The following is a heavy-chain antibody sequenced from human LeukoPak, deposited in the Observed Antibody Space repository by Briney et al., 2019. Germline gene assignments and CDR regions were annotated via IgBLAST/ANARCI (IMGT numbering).Heavy chain of an antibody. Sequence: WASVKVSCKASGYTFTGYYMHWVRQAPGQGLERMGWINPNSGGTNYAQKFQGRVTVTRDTSISTAYMELSRLRSDDTAVYYCARAYAYSSGWYNWFDPWGQGTLVTVSS. CDR3: ARAYAYSSGWYNWFDP. V-gene: IGHV1-2*02. J-gene: IGHJ5*02. CDR2: INPNSGGT. CDR1: GYTFTGYY. D-gene: IGHD6-19*01.